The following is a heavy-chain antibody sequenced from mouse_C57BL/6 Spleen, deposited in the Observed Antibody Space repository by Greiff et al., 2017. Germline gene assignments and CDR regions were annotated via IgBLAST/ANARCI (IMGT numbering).Heavy chain of an antibody. CDR1: GFTLSDYG. Sequence: EVMLVESGGGLVKPGGSLKLSCAASGFTLSDYGMHWVRQAPEKGLEWVAYISSGSSPIYYADTVKGRFTISRDNAKNTLFLQLTSLRSEDTAMYYCARMYYGPYWSFDVWGTGTTVTVSS. J-gene: IGHJ1*03. CDR3: ARMYYGPYWSFDV. V-gene: IGHV5-17*01. CDR2: ISSGSSPI. D-gene: IGHD1-1*01.